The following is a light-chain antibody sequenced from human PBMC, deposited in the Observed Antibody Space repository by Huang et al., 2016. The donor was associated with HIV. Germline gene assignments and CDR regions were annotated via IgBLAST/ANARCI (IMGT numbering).Light chain of an antibody. Sequence: EIVMTQSPATLSVSPGERATLSCRASQTVTTNLVWYQQKPGQAPRLLIYYSSTRATGIPARFSGSGSGTEFTLTISSLQSEDFAVYHCQQYNNWPQTFGQGTKVEIK. CDR3: QQYNNWPQT. J-gene: IGKJ1*01. CDR1: QTVTTN. CDR2: YSS. V-gene: IGKV3-15*01.